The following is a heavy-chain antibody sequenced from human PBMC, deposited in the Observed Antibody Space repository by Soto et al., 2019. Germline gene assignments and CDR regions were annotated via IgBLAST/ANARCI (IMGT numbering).Heavy chain of an antibody. CDR1: GFTVSSNY. Sequence: PGGSLRLSCAASGFTVSSNYMSWVRQAPGKGLEWVSVIYSGGSTYYADSVKGRFTISRDNSKNTLYLQMNSLRAEDTAVYYCARDRVDTAMLTVAGVRYGMDVWGQGTTVTVSS. D-gene: IGHD5-18*01. CDR3: ARDRVDTAMLTVAGVRYGMDV. V-gene: IGHV3-53*01. CDR2: IYSGGST. J-gene: IGHJ6*02.